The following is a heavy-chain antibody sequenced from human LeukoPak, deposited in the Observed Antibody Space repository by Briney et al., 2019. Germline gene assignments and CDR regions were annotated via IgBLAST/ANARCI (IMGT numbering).Heavy chain of an antibody. D-gene: IGHD5-18*01. CDR3: ASLDTAMDPPVGY. CDR1: GGSFSGYY. Sequence: SETLSLTCAVYGGSFSGYYWSWIRQPPGKGLEWIGEINHSGSTNYNPSLKSRVTISVDTSKNQFSLKLSSVTAADTAVYYCASLDTAMDPPVGYWGQGTLVTVSS. J-gene: IGHJ4*02. CDR2: INHSGST. V-gene: IGHV4-34*01.